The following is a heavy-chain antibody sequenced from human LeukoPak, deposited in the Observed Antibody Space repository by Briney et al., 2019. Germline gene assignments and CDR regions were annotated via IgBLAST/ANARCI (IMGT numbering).Heavy chain of an antibody. V-gene: IGHV1-46*01. CDR3: ARDQGYYDSSGYYFDY. J-gene: IGHJ4*02. Sequence: ASVKVSCKASGYTFTSYYMHWVRQAPGQGLEWMGIINPSGGSTSYAQKFQGRVTMTRDMSTSTVYMELCSLRSEDTAVYYCARDQGYYDSSGYYFDYWGQGTLVTVSS. CDR2: INPSGGST. D-gene: IGHD3-22*01. CDR1: GYTFTSYY.